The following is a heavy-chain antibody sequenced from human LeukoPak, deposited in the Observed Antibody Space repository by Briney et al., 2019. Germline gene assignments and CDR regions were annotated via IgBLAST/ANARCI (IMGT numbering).Heavy chain of an antibody. CDR1: GFTFSSYE. CDR3: AKDGEWDLLGFDN. Sequence: QPGGSLRLSCAASGFTFSSYEMNWVRQAPGKGLEWVSYISSSGSTIYYADSVKGRFTISRDTAKNSLYLQMNSLRAEDTAVYFCAKDGEWDLLGFDNWGQGTLVTVSS. V-gene: IGHV3-48*03. CDR2: ISSSGSTI. J-gene: IGHJ4*02. D-gene: IGHD1-26*01.